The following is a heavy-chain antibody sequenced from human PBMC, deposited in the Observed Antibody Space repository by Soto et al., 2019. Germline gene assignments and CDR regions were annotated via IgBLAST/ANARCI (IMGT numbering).Heavy chain of an antibody. J-gene: IGHJ5*02. V-gene: IGHV3-64D*06. CDR1: GFTFSMFS. CDR2: ISSNGDST. D-gene: IGHD4-17*01. CDR3: VHPRSTVQIPPT. Sequence: GSLRLSCSASGFTFSMFSMLWVRQAPGKGLEYVSGISSNGDSTYYADSVKGRFTISRDNSKNTLYLQMSSLRAVDTAVYYCVHPRSTVQIPPTWGQGTLVTVSS.